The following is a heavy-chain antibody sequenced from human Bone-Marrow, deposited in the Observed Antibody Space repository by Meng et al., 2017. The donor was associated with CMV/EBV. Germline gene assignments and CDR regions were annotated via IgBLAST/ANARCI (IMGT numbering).Heavy chain of an antibody. V-gene: IGHV4-61*01. CDR2: IYYSGST. J-gene: IGHJ4*02. CDR1: GGSVSSGSYY. Sequence: GSLRLSCTVSGGSVSSGSYYWSWIRQPPGKGLEWIGYIYYSGSTNYNPSLKSRVTISVDTSKNQFSLKLSSVTAADTAVYYCARQPRYQLPVDWGQGTLVTVSS. CDR3: ARQPRYQLPVD. D-gene: IGHD2-2*01.